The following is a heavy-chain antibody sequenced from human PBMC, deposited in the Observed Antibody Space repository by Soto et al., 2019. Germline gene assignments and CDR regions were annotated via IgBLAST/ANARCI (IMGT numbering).Heavy chain of an antibody. CDR1: GGSISSGDYY. J-gene: IGHJ4*02. CDR2: IYYSGST. V-gene: IGHV4-30-4*01. Sequence: SETLSLTCTVSGGSISSGDYYWSWIRQRPGKGLEWIGYIYYSGSTYYNPSLKSRVTISVDTSKNQFSLKLSSVTAADTALYYCARDAPFDYWGQGNLVTVSS. CDR3: ARDAPFDY.